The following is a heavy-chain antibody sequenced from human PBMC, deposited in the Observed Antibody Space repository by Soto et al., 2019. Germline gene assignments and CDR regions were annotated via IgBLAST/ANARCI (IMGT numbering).Heavy chain of an antibody. D-gene: IGHD3-3*01. J-gene: IGHJ4*02. CDR1: GGTFSSYA. CDR3: QGALLRFWEWSPGGY. CDR2: IIPIFGTA. Sequence: QVQLVQSGAEVKKPGSSVKVSCKASGGTFSSYAISWVRQAPGQGLEWMGGIIPIFGTANYAQKFQGRGRITGEESTGHAEMGLSSLRSEPPAVYYCQGALLRFWEWSPGGYGGQGTLVTVSS. V-gene: IGHV1-69*01.